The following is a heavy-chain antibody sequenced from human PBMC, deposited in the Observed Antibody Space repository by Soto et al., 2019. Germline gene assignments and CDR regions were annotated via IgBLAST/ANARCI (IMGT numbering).Heavy chain of an antibody. CDR1: GFTFSSYS. CDR3: ARDASWDFGVVNPFDY. D-gene: IGHD3-3*01. J-gene: IGHJ4*02. CDR2: ISSSSSYI. Sequence: PGGSLRLSCAASGFTFSSYSMNWVRQAPGKGLEWVSSISSSSSYIYYADSVKGRFTISRDNAKNSLYLQMNSLRAEDTAVYYCARDASWDFGVVNPFDYWGQGTLVTVSS. V-gene: IGHV3-21*01.